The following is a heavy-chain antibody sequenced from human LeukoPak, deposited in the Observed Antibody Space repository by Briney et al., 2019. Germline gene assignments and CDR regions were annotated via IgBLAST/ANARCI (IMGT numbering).Heavy chain of an antibody. D-gene: IGHD3-22*01. CDR2: INHSGRS. V-gene: IGHV4-34*01. J-gene: IGHJ4*02. Sequence: TPSETLSLTCAVYGGSFSGYFWSWLRQPPGKGLEWIGEINHSGRSNYNPSLKSRVTISVDTFKKQFSLKLSSVTAADTAVYYCALSFDYDSSGSVYWGQGTLVTVSS. CDR3: ALSFDYDSSGSVY. CDR1: GGSFSGYF.